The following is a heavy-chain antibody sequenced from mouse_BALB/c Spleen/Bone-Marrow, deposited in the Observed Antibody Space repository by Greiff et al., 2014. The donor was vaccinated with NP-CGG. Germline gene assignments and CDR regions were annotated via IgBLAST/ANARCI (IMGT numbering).Heavy chain of an antibody. Sequence: VMLVESGPGLVAPSQSLSITCTVSGFSLTSYGVHWVRQPPGKGLEWLGVIWAGGSTNYNSTLISRLNNSKDNSKSQVFLKINSLQTDDTAMYYCARYYYGFLDYWGQGTTLTVSS. CDR2: IWAGGST. CDR1: GFSLTSYG. D-gene: IGHD1-2*01. J-gene: IGHJ2*01. CDR3: ARYYYGFLDY. V-gene: IGHV2-9*02.